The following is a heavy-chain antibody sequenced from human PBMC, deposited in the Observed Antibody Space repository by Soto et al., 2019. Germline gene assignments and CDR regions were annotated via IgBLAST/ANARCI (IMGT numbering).Heavy chain of an antibody. J-gene: IGHJ4*02. Sequence: QVQLQESGPGLVKPSQTLSLTCTVSGGSISSGDYYWSWIRQHPGKGLEWIGYIYYSGSTHYTSYLKSRVTMSIDTSKNQLPLKLTSVTAADTDVYYCARLSSIDSSGYYLDYWGQGTLVTVSS. CDR2: IYYSGST. CDR1: GGSISSGDYY. V-gene: IGHV4-31*03. CDR3: ARLSSIDSSGYYLDY. D-gene: IGHD3-22*01.